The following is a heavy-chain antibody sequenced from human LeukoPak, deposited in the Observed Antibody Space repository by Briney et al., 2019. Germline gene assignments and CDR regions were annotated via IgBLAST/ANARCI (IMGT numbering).Heavy chain of an antibody. V-gene: IGHV3-48*04. CDR3: ARLDRDLGYYYMDV. Sequence: GGSLRLSCAASGFTFSSYSMNWVRQAPGKGLEWVSYISSRSSTIYYADSVKGRFTISRDNAKNSLYLQMNSLRAEDTAVYYCARLDRDLGYYYMDVWGKGTTATVSS. J-gene: IGHJ6*03. CDR2: ISSRSSTI. D-gene: IGHD3-10*01. CDR1: GFTFSSYS.